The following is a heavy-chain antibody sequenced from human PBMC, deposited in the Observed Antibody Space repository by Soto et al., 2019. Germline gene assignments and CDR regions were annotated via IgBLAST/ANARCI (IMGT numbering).Heavy chain of an antibody. CDR2: ISSSGSTI. Sequence: GGSLRLSCAASGFTFSDYYMSWIRQAPGKGLEWVSYISSSGSTIYYADSVKGRFTISRDNAKNSLYLQMNSLRAEDTAVYYCARDIEADRDYDILTGYYNKDYYYYMDVWGKGTTVTVSS. J-gene: IGHJ6*03. CDR3: ARDIEADRDYDILTGYYNKDYYYYMDV. D-gene: IGHD3-9*01. V-gene: IGHV3-11*01. CDR1: GFTFSDYY.